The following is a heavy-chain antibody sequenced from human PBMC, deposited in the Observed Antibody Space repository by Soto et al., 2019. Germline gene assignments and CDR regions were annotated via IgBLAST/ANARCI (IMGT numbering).Heavy chain of an antibody. Sequence: QVQLQQWGAGLLKPSETLSLTCAVYGGSFSGYYWSWIRQPPGKGLEWIGEINHSGSTNYNPSLKSRVTISVDTSKNQFSLKLSSVTAADTAVYYCARGVCSGGSCYYSYYFDYWGQGTLVTVSS. J-gene: IGHJ4*02. CDR2: INHSGST. CDR3: ARGVCSGGSCYYSYYFDY. D-gene: IGHD2-15*01. CDR1: GGSFSGYY. V-gene: IGHV4-34*01.